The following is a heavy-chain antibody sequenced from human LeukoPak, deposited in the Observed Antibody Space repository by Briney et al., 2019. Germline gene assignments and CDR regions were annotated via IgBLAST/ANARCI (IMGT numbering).Heavy chain of an antibody. D-gene: IGHD6-19*01. Sequence: PGRSLRLSCAASGFTFSSYGMHWVRQAPGKGLEWVAVIWYDGSNKYYADSVKGRFTISRDNSKNTLYLQMNSLRAEDTAVYYCARAGSGQWYIDYWGQGTLVTVSS. CDR2: IWYDGSNK. CDR1: GFTFSSYG. J-gene: IGHJ4*02. CDR3: ARAGSGQWYIDY. V-gene: IGHV3-33*01.